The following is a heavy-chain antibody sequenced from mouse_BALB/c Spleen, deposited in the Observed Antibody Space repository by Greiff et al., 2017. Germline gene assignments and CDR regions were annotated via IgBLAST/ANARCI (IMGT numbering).Heavy chain of an antibody. D-gene: IGHD1-1*01. J-gene: IGHJ4*01. V-gene: IGHV2-9*02. CDR2: IWDGGST. CDR1: GFSLTSYG. Sequence: VQLVESGPGLVAPSQSLSITCTVSGFSLTSYGVHWVRQPPGKGPEWLGVIWDGGSTNYNSALMSRLSISKDNSKSQVFLKMNSLQTDDTAMYYCAREKGKNYYGSSRYYYAMDYWGQGTSVTVSS. CDR3: AREKGKNYYGSSRYYYAMDY.